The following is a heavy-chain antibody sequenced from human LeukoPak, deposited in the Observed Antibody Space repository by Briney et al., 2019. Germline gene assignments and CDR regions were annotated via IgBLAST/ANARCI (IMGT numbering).Heavy chain of an antibody. CDR3: ARDVQGYYYYYMDV. Sequence: ASVKVSCKASGGTFSSYAISWVRQAPGQGLEWMGGIIPIFGTANYAQKFQGRVTMTRDTSISTAYMELSRLRSDDTAVYYCARDVQGYYYYYMDVWGKGTTVTVSS. J-gene: IGHJ6*03. CDR2: IIPIFGTA. V-gene: IGHV1-69*05. CDR1: GGTFSSYA.